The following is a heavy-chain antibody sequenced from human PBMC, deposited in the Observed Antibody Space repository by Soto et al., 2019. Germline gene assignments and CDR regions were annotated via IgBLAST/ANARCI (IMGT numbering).Heavy chain of an antibody. Sequence: PGGSLRLSCAASGFSFSDYSMNWVRQAPGKGLEWLSHISVRTFTTYYADSVRGRFTISRDNAKSLLYLRMSSLRDEDTAVYYCASFPAGGPPRWLWGPGTLVTVSS. J-gene: IGHJ4*02. V-gene: IGHV3-48*02. CDR2: ISVRTFTT. D-gene: IGHD1-1*01. CDR1: GFSFSDYS. CDR3: ASFPAGGPPRWL.